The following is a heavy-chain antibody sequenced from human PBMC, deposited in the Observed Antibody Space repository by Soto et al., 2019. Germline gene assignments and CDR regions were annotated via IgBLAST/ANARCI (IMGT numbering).Heavy chain of an antibody. CDR1: GYTFTSYD. Sequence: ASVKVSCKASGYTFTSYDINWVRQATGQGLEWMGWMNPNSGNTGYAQKFQGRVTMTRNTSISTAYMELSSLRSEDTAVYYCARESVVVAAKVYYGMDVRGQRTTVTVSS. D-gene: IGHD2-15*01. J-gene: IGHJ6*02. CDR2: MNPNSGNT. V-gene: IGHV1-8*01. CDR3: ARESVVVAAKVYYGMDV.